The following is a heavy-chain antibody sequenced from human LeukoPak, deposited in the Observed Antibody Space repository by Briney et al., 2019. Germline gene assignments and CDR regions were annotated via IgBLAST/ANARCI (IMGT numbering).Heavy chain of an antibody. J-gene: IGHJ4*02. CDR2: IRYDVSNK. D-gene: IGHD3-22*01. Sequence: GGCLRLACAAAGLTFSSFGTQWVSHPPGKVLGWVAFIRYDVSNKYYADSVKGQFTISRDNSKNTLYLQMNSLRAEDTAAYYCAKDVDSSGYSYYFDYWGQGTLVTVSS. V-gene: IGHV3-30*02. CDR3: AKDVDSSGYSYYFDY. CDR1: GLTFSSFG.